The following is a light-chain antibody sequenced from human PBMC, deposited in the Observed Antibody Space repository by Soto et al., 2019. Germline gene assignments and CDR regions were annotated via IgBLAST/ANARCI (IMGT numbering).Light chain of an antibody. J-gene: IGKJ1*01. CDR2: DAS. V-gene: IGKV3-20*01. CDR3: QQYASAPLP. Sequence: EIVLTHSPDTLSLSPGERATLSCRASLTVTNNYLAWYQQKAGQAPRLVIYDASTRATGIPDRFSASGSGTDFTLTISRLEPEDFALYFCQQYASAPLPFGQGTKWKSN. CDR1: LTVTNNY.